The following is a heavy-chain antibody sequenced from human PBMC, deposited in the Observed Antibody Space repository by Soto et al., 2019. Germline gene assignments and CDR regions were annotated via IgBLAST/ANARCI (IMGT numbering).Heavy chain of an antibody. CDR1: GVSIDSGYW. V-gene: IGHV4-4*02. Sequence: QVQLQESGPGLVKPSGTLSLKPSGTLSLTCGVSGVSIDSGYWWGWVRQPPGKDLEWLWDMSHGGSTTTQPALKIRVTILPHSPKNPFALSLSFMAAAVTARYYCARGCGRYAVAPWGQGLLVTVPS. CDR2: MSHGGST. D-gene: IGHD6-19*01. CDR3: ARGCGRYAVAP. J-gene: IGHJ5*02.